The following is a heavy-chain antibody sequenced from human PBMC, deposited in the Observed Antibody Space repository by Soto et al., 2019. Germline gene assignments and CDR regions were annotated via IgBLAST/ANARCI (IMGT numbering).Heavy chain of an antibody. D-gene: IGHD2-15*01. V-gene: IGHV4-39*01. Sequence: QLQLQESGPGLVKPSETLSLTCTVSGGSLSSSGYYWGWIRQAPGKGLEWIGCISYSGSTYYNPSLMSRVTISVDTSKRQFSLKLSSVTAADTSVYYCARASQLVAFDIWGQGTLVTVSS. CDR3: ARASQLVAFDI. J-gene: IGHJ3*02. CDR1: GGSLSSSGYY. CDR2: ISYSGST.